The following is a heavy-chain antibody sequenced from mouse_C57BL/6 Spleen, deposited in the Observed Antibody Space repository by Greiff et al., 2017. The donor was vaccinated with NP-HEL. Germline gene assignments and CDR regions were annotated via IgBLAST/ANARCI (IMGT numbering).Heavy chain of an antibody. CDR2: INPNNGGN. J-gene: IGHJ1*03. Sequence: VQLQQSGPELVKPGASVKIPCKASGYTFTDYNMDWVKQSHGKSLEWIGDINPNNGGNIYNQKFKGKATLTVDKSSSTAYMELRSLTSEDTAVYYCARTSYYGNYRWYFDVWGTGTTVTVSS. V-gene: IGHV1-18*01. D-gene: IGHD2-10*01. CDR1: GYTFTDYN. CDR3: ARTSYYGNYRWYFDV.